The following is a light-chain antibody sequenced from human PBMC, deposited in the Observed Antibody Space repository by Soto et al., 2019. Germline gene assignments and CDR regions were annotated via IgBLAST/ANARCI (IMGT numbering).Light chain of an antibody. V-gene: IGKV1-5*03. CDR3: QQYNSLL. Sequence: DIQMTQSPSTLSASVGDRVTITCRASQSISSWLAWYQQKPGKAPKLLIYKASSLESGVPSRFSGSGSGTEFTRTSSSLQPDDVATYYGQQYNSLLFGQGTKVEIK. CDR1: QSISSW. J-gene: IGKJ1*01. CDR2: KAS.